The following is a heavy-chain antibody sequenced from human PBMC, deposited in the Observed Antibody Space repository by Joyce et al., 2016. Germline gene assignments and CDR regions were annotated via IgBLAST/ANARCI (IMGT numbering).Heavy chain of an antibody. Sequence: EVQLVESGGGLVKPGGSLRLSCAASGVTFSSYSMNWVRQAPGKGLEWFSSISSSSSYIYYADSVKGRFTISRDNAKNSLYLQMNSLRAEDTAVYYCARGGSYYLFDYWGQGTLVTVSS. CDR3: ARGGSYYLFDY. V-gene: IGHV3-21*01. CDR1: GVTFSSYS. J-gene: IGHJ4*02. CDR2: ISSSSSYI. D-gene: IGHD1-26*01.